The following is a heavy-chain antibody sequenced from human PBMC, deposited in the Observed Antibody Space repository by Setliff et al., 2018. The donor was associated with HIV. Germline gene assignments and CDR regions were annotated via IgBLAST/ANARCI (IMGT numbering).Heavy chain of an antibody. V-gene: IGHV4-61*02. Sequence: SETLSLTCTVSGDSVTSDSYYWNWIRQPAGKTLEWIGRIYFSGSTNYNPSLKSRVTISVDTSRNQFSLKLSSVTAADTAVYYCARQGAGYSDDYWGQGTLVTVSS. CDR2: IYFSGST. D-gene: IGHD5-18*01. J-gene: IGHJ4*02. CDR1: GDSVTSDSYY. CDR3: ARQGAGYSDDY.